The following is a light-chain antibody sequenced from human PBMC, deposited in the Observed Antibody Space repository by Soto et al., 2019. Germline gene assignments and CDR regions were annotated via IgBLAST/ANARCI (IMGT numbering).Light chain of an antibody. CDR3: LQYNNWPYT. V-gene: IGKV3-15*01. J-gene: IGKJ2*01. Sequence: EIVMPPPPPPLPPPPGARVPLSPWATQSVTTNLAWYQLRPGQAPRPLVYGASTRPIGVPPRFTGSGSGTDFTLTISSLQSEDYAVYYCLQYNNWPYTFGRGTKLEV. CDR2: GAS. CDR1: QSVTTN.